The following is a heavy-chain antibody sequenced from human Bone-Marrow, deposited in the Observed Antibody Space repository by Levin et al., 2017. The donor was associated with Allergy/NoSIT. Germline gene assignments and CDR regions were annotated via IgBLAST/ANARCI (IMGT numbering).Heavy chain of an antibody. V-gene: IGHV4-59*01. D-gene: IGHD3-9*01. CDR3: ARVNYDILTGHYYFDY. J-gene: IGHJ4*02. Sequence: SETLSLTCTVSGGSISSYYWSWIRQPPGKGLEWIGYIYYSGSTNYNPSLKSRVTISVDTSKNQFSLKLSSVTAADTAVYYCARVNYDILTGHYYFDYWGQGTLVTVSS. CDR2: IYYSGST. CDR1: GGSISSYY.